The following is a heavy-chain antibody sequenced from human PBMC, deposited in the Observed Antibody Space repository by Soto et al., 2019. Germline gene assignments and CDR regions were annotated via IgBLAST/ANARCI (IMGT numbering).Heavy chain of an antibody. CDR1: GGSISSSNW. D-gene: IGHD4-17*01. Sequence: TSETLSLTCAVSGGSISSSNWWSWVRQPPGKGLEWIGEIYHSGSTNYNPSLKSRVTISVDKSKNQFSLKLSSVTAADTAVYYCARTRYTVTTDYYGMDVWGQGTTVTVSS. CDR2: IYHSGST. J-gene: IGHJ6*02. CDR3: ARTRYTVTTDYYGMDV. V-gene: IGHV4-4*02.